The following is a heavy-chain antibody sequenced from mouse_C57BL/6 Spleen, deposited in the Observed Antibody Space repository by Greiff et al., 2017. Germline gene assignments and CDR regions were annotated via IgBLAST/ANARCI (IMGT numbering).Heavy chain of an antibody. CDR2: IWSGGST. V-gene: IGHV2-2*01. Sequence: VKLMESGPGLVQPSQSLSITCTVSGFSLTSYGVHWVRQSPGKGLEWLGVIWSGGSTDYNAAFISRLSISKKHYKSTVFFKMNSLQADDTAIYYCARGDYGDYWGQGTTLTVSS. J-gene: IGHJ2*01. CDR3: ARGDYGDY. D-gene: IGHD2-13*01. CDR1: GFSLTSYG.